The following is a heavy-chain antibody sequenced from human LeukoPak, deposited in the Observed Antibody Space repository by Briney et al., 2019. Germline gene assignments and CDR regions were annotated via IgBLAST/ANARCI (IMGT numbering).Heavy chain of an antibody. CDR3: ARHSREPIEYYFDY. V-gene: IGHV4-59*08. Sequence: SETLSLTCTVSGGSISSYYWSWIRQPPGKGLEWIGYIYYSGSTNYNPSLKSRVTISLDTSKNQFSLKLSSVTAADTAVYYCARHSREPIEYYFDYWGQGTLVTVSS. CDR2: IYYSGST. CDR1: GGSISSYY. J-gene: IGHJ4*02. D-gene: IGHD1-14*01.